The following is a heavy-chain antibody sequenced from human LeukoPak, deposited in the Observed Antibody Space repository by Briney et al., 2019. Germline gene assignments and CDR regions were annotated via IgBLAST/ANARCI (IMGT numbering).Heavy chain of an antibody. CDR3: ARVPSPLPAAMYSYYYYGMDV. CDR1: GGTFSSNA. J-gene: IGHJ6*02. V-gene: IGHV1-69*13. D-gene: IGHD2-2*01. CDR2: IIPIFGTA. Sequence: SVKVSCKASGGTFSSNAISWVRQAPGQGLEWMGGIIPIFGTANYAQKFQGRVTITADESTSTAYMELSSLRSEDTAVYYCARVPSPLPAAMYSYYYYGMDVWGQGTTVTVSS.